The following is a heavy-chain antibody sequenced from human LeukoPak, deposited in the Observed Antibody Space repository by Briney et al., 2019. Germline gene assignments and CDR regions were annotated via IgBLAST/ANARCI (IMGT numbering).Heavy chain of an antibody. CDR1: GYTFTSYA. Sequence: GASVKVSCKASGYTFTSYAISWVRQAPGQGLEWMGGIIPIFGTANYAQKFQGRVTITADESTSTAYMELSSLRSEDTAVYYCARGGSGYQIHDAFDIWGQGTMVTVSS. V-gene: IGHV1-69*13. CDR3: ARGGSGYQIHDAFDI. J-gene: IGHJ3*02. D-gene: IGHD3-3*01. CDR2: IIPIFGTA.